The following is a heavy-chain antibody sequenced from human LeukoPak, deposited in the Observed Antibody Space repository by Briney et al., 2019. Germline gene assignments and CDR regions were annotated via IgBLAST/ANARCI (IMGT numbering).Heavy chain of an antibody. D-gene: IGHD3-22*01. CDR1: GFTFSSYG. CDR3: AKASSGYYDAFDI. J-gene: IGHJ3*02. CDR2: IRYDGSNK. V-gene: IGHV3-30*02. Sequence: GGSLTLSCAASGFTFSSYGMHWVRQAPGQGRGGVTFIRYDGSNKYYTDSVKGRFTLSRDNSKNTMYLQMNRLKAEDTAVYYCAKASSGYYDAFDIWGQGTMVSVSS.